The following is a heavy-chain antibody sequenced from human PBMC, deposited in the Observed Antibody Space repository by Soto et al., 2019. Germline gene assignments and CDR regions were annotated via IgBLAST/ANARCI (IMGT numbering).Heavy chain of an antibody. J-gene: IGHJ4*02. CDR1: GFTFSSYA. CDR2: ISGSGGST. CDR3: TKVEMGQLLLY. Sequence: EVHLFESGGGLVQPGGSLRLSCAASGFTFSSYAMSWVRQAPGKGLEWVSAISGSGGSTYYADSVKGRFTISRDNSKNTLYLQMNSMRAEDTAVYYCTKVEMGQLLLYWGRGTLVTVSA. V-gene: IGHV3-23*01. D-gene: IGHD2-2*01.